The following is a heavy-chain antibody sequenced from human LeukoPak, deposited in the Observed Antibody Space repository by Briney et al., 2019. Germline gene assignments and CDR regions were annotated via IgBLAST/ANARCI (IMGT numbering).Heavy chain of an antibody. CDR2: INWNGGNT. J-gene: IGHJ6*04. CDR1: GFIFDDYG. D-gene: IGHD3-10*02. CDR3: AELGITMIGGV. Sequence: GGSLRLSCAASGFIFDDYGMSWVRQAPGKGLEWVSAINWNGGNTHYADSVKGRFTISRDNSKNTLYLQMNSLRAEDTAVYYCAELGITMIGGVWGKGTTVTISS. V-gene: IGHV3-20*04.